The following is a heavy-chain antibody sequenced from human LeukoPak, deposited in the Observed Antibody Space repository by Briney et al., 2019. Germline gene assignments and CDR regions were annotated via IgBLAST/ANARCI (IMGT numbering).Heavy chain of an antibody. V-gene: IGHV4-34*01. Sequence: NPSETLSLTCAVYGGSFSSYYWGWIRQPPGKGLEWIGNIYHSGSTFYNPSLKSRVTISVDTSKNQFSLKLSSVTAADTAVYYCARGRRLELLYYYYMDVWGKGTTVTVSS. J-gene: IGHJ6*03. CDR3: ARGRRLELLYYYYMDV. D-gene: IGHD1-7*01. CDR1: GGSFSSYY. CDR2: IYHSGST.